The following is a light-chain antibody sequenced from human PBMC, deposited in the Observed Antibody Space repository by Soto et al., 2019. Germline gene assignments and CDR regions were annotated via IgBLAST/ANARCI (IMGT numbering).Light chain of an antibody. CDR3: QQRNGWPRT. CDR2: DSS. CDR1: QTVSTS. Sequence: EIVLTQSPATLSLSPGERATLSCRASQTVSTSVAWYQQKPGHAPRLLMYDSSNRATGIPDRFSASGAGTDFTLTINSLEPEDFGVYYCQQRNGWPRTFGQGTKVEIK. V-gene: IGKV3-11*01. J-gene: IGKJ1*01.